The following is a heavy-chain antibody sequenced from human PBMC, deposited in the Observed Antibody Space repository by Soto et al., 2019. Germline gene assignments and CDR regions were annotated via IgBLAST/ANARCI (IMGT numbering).Heavy chain of an antibody. D-gene: IGHD6-19*01. J-gene: IGHJ4*02. V-gene: IGHV1-3*01. CDR1: GYTFTSYA. CDR3: AKGAVAGTWDYFDY. CDR2: INAGNGNT. Sequence: ASVQVSCKASGYTFTSYAMHWVRQAPGQRLEWMGWINAGNGNTKYSQKFQGRVTITRDTSASTAYMELSSLRSEDTAVYYCAKGAVAGTWDYFDYWGQGTLVTVSS.